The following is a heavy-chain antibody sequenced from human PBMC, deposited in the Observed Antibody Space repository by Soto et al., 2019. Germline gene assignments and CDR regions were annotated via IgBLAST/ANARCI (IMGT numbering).Heavy chain of an antibody. CDR3: ARASWGVGATFYSYYGMDV. V-gene: IGHV1-69*01. CDR1: GGTFSSYA. CDR2: IIPIFGTA. D-gene: IGHD1-26*01. J-gene: IGHJ6*02. Sequence: QVQLVQSGAEVKKPGSSVKVSCKASGGTFSSYAISWVRQAPGQGLEWMGGIIPIFGTANYAQKFQGRVTITAVESTSTAYMELSSLRSEDTAVYYCARASWGVGATFYSYYGMDVLGQGTTVTVSS.